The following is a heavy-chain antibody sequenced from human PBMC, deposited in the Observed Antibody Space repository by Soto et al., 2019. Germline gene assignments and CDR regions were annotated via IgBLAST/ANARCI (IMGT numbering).Heavy chain of an antibody. D-gene: IGHD4-17*01. CDR2: SYYSGTT. V-gene: IGHV4-30-4*01. Sequence: QVQLQESGPGLVKPSQTLSLSCSVSGGSISSDNYYWSWIRQPPGKGLEWIGYSYYSGTTYYNPSLKSRVTISVGTSKNQFSLKLNSVTVADTAVYYCARYGDGGMWYFESWGQGTLVTVS. CDR3: ARYGDGGMWYFES. CDR1: GGSISSDNYY. J-gene: IGHJ4*02.